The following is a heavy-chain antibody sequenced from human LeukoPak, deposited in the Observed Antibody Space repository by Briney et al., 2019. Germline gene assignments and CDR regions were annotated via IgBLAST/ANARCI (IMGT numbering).Heavy chain of an antibody. V-gene: IGHV4-38-2*02. J-gene: IGHJ4*02. D-gene: IGHD5/OR15-5a*01. CDR2: MFHSGDT. CDR3: AGQYTVYDPFDQ. Sequence: SETLSLTCNVSDYSISSGYYWGWIRQPPGKGLEWIGTMFHSGDTYYNPSLRSRVTISVDTSKNQFSLKLSSVTAADTALYFCAGQYTVYDPFDQWGQGTLVTVSS. CDR1: DYSISSGYY.